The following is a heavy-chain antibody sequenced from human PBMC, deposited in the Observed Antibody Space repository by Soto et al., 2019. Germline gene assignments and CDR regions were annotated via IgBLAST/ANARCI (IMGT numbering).Heavy chain of an antibody. Sequence: GGSLRLSCAVSGFPFDSYSMSWVRQAPGQGLEWLASLSSGSFYIFHADSIRGRFTISRDDAKNLLFLQMNSLTIEDTATYYSAREANTIYAPHGLDVWGQGTAVTVS. CDR3: AREANTIYAPHGLDV. CDR2: LSSGSFYI. V-gene: IGHV3-21*01. D-gene: IGHD3-3*01. J-gene: IGHJ6*02. CDR1: GFPFDSYS.